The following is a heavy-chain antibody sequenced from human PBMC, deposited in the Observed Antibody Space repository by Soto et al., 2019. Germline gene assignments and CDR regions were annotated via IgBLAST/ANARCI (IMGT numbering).Heavy chain of an antibody. J-gene: IGHJ4*02. CDR1: GFTFSSYA. Sequence: GGSLRLSCAASGFTFSSYAMIWVRQAPGKGLEWVSAISGSGGSTYYADSVKGRFTISRDNSKNTLYLQMNSLRAEDTAVYYCARKTYYYDSSGYYPSDWGQGTLVTVSS. CDR3: ARKTYYYDSSGYYPSD. V-gene: IGHV3-23*01. D-gene: IGHD3-22*01. CDR2: ISGSGGST.